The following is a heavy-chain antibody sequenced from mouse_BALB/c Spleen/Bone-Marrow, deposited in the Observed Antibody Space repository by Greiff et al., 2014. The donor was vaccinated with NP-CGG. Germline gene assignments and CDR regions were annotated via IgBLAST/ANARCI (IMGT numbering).Heavy chain of an antibody. CDR2: IDPENGDT. J-gene: IGHJ2*01. CDR3: NARGDYDFDYFDY. CDR1: GFNIRDYY. Sequence: EVKLMESGAELVRSGASVKLSCTASGFNIRDYYMHWVKQRPEQGLEWIGWIDPENGDTEYAPKFQGKATMTADTSSNTAYLQLSSLTSEDTAVYYCNARGDYDFDYFDYWGQGTTLTASS. D-gene: IGHD2-4*01. V-gene: IGHV14-4*02.